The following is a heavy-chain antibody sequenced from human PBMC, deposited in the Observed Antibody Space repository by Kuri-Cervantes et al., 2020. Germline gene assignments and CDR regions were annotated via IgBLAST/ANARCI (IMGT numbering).Heavy chain of an antibody. V-gene: IGHV3-30*03. CDR1: GFTFSRSG. Sequence: GESLKISCAASGFTFSRSGMHWVRQAPGKGLEWVAVISSDGRHEHYADSVRGRFTISRDNSQNILFLQMNSLRVEDTAVYYCATPAFYYDTTVEEFNYWGQGTLVTVSS. CDR2: ISSDGRHE. J-gene: IGHJ4*02. CDR3: ATPAFYYDTTVEEFNY. D-gene: IGHD3-22*01.